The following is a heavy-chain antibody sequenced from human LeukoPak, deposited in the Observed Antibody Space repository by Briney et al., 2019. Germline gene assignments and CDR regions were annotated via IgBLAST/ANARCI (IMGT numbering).Heavy chain of an antibody. CDR1: GFIFSTYA. CDR2: IDPSGRGT. Sequence: GGSLRLSCAASGFIFSTYAMHWVRQAPGKGLEWVSGIDPSGRGTFYADSVKGRFTISRDNSKNTLYLQMNGLRAEDTAIYYCAKRNYDIGVRHFDYWGQGTLVTVSS. J-gene: IGHJ4*02. D-gene: IGHD3-22*01. V-gene: IGHV3-23*01. CDR3: AKRNYDIGVRHFDY.